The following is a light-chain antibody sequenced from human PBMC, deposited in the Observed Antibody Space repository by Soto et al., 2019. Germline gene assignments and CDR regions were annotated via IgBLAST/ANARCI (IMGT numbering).Light chain of an antibody. CDR2: DAS. J-gene: IGKJ5*01. CDR3: QQYDNLPT. Sequence: DIQMTQSHSTLSASVGDTVTVTCRASQSVSGWLAWYQQKPGEAPKLLIYDASNLETGVPSRFSGSGSGTDFTFTISSLQPEDIATYYCQQYDNLPTFGQGTRLEIK. V-gene: IGKV1-5*01. CDR1: QSVSGW.